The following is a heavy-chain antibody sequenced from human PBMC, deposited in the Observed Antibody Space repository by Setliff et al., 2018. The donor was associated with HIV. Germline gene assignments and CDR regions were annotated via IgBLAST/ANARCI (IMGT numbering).Heavy chain of an antibody. D-gene: IGHD3-16*01. CDR1: GGSISSYY. CDR2: IYTSGST. CDR3: ARGTSAASYWHFDL. V-gene: IGHV4-4*09. Sequence: SETLSLTCTVSGGSISSYYWSWIRQPPGKGLEWIGYIYTSGSTNYNPSLKNRVTISVDTSKNQFSLKLSSVTAADTAVYYCARGTSAASYWHFDLWGRGIMVTVSS. J-gene: IGHJ2*01.